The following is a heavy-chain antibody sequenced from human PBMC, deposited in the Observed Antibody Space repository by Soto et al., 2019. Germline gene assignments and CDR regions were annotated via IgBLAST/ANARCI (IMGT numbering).Heavy chain of an antibody. Sequence: QVQLVQSGAEVKKPGASVKLSCKASGYTFTSYHIHWVRQAPGQGLEWMGIINPGGGSTTYAQKFQGRVTMTRDTSTSTVYMERSSLRSEDTAVYYCARGGGYDGVDVWGQGTTVTVSS. J-gene: IGHJ6*02. D-gene: IGHD3-16*01. V-gene: IGHV1-46*01. CDR1: GYTFTSYH. CDR3: ARGGGYDGVDV. CDR2: INPGGGST.